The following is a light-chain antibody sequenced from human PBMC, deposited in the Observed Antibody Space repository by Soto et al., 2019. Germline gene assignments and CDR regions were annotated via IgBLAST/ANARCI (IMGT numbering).Light chain of an antibody. CDR3: QHYSTWLWT. V-gene: IGKV3-15*01. J-gene: IGKJ1*01. CDR1: QSVSSK. Sequence: EIVMTQSPATLSVSPGERATLSCRASQSVSSKLAWYQQKPGQGPRLLIYGASSRATGIPARFSGSGSGTEFTLTISSLQSEDFAVYYCQHYSTWLWTFGQGTKVXIK. CDR2: GAS.